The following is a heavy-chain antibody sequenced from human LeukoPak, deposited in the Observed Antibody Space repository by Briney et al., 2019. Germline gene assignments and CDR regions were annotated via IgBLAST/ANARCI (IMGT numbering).Heavy chain of an antibody. CDR1: GYTFTNYW. CDR2: IYPGDSDT. J-gene: IGHJ4*02. D-gene: IGHD3-10*01. V-gene: IGHV5-51*01. Sequence: GASLKISCQGSGYTFTNYWIGWVRQMPGKGLEWMGIIYPGDSDTRYSPSFQGQVTISADKSISTAYLQWSSLKASDTAMYYCARRYYYGSGSRYYFDYWGQGTLVTVSS. CDR3: ARRYYYGSGSRYYFDY.